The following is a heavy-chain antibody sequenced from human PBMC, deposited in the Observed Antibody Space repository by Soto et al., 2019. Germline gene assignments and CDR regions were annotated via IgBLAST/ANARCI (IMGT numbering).Heavy chain of an antibody. CDR3: SILAAAVLGVNYYYYGMDV. D-gene: IGHD6-13*01. CDR2: IYHSGST. J-gene: IGHJ6*02. CDR1: GGSISSGGYS. V-gene: IGHV4-30-2*01. Sequence: PSETLSLTCAVSGGSISSGGYSWSWIRQPPGKGLEWIGEIYHSGSTNYNPSLKSRVTISVDKSKNQFSLKLSSVTAADTAVYYCSILAAAVLGVNYYYYGMDVWGQGTTVTVSS.